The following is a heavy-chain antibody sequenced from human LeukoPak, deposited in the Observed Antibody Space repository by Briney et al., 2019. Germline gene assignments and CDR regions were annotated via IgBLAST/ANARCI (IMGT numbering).Heavy chain of an antibody. CDR2: INPNSGGT. V-gene: IGHV1-2*02. J-gene: IGHJ6*03. CDR1: GYTFTGYY. D-gene: IGHD6-13*01. Sequence: ASVKVSCKASGYTFTGYYMHWIRQAPGHGLEWMGWINPNSGGTNYAQKFQGRVTMTRDTSISTAYMELSRLRSDDTAVYYCARDWSYSSSWLYYYYYYMDVWGKGTTVTVSS. CDR3: ARDWSYSSSWLYYYYYYMDV.